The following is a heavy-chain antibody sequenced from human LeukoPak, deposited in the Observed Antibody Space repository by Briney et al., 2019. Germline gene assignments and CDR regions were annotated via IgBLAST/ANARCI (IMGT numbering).Heavy chain of an antibody. CDR1: GFTFVSYA. D-gene: IGHD5-18*01. Sequence: GGSLRLSCAASGFTFVSYAMSWVRQAPGKGLEWVSAINGGGDTTYYADSVKGRFTISRDKSKNTMYLQMNSLRAEDTALYYCAKALDTYGYMRFDFWGQGTLVTVSS. V-gene: IGHV3-23*01. CDR2: INGGGDTT. J-gene: IGHJ4*02. CDR3: AKALDTYGYMRFDF.